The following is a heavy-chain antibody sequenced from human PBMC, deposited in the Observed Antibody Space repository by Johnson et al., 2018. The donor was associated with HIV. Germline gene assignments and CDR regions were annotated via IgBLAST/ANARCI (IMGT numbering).Heavy chain of an antibody. V-gene: IGHV3-30*02. Sequence: QVQLVESGGGVVQPGGSLRLSCAASGFTFSSNAMHWVRQAPGKGLEWVAFIVYDGSKKYYADSVKGRFTISRDNAKNSVYLQMNSLRAEDTALYYCASGIAVAGTLLDAFDIWGQGTMVTVSS. CDR2: IVYDGSKK. D-gene: IGHD6-19*01. CDR3: ASGIAVAGTLLDAFDI. CDR1: GFTFSSNA. J-gene: IGHJ3*02.